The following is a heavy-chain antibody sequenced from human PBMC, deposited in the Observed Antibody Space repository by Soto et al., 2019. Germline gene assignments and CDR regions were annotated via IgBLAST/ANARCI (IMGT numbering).Heavy chain of an antibody. CDR1: GFTFSSYA. CDR2: ISGSGGST. Sequence: PGGSLRLSCAASGFTFSSYAMSWVRQAPGKGLEWVSAISGSGGSTYYADSVKGRSTISRDNSKNTLYLQMNSLRAEDTAVYYCAKADYSSSALFDYWGQGTLVTVSS. CDR3: AKADYSSSALFDY. V-gene: IGHV3-23*01. D-gene: IGHD6-6*01. J-gene: IGHJ4*02.